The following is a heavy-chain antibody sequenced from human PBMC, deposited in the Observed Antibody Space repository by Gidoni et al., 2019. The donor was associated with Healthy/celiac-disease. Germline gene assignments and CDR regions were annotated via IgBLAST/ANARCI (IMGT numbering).Heavy chain of an antibody. Sequence: QVQLVQSGAEVKKPGSSVKVSCKASGGTFSSYAISWVRQAPGQGLEWMGGIIPIFGTANYAQKFQGRVTITADKSTSTAYMELSSLRSEDTAVYYCAATYYDFWSGLLYYYYYMDVWGKGTTVTVSS. CDR2: IIPIFGTA. V-gene: IGHV1-69*06. CDR3: AATYYDFWSGLLYYYYYMDV. J-gene: IGHJ6*03. CDR1: GGTFSSYA. D-gene: IGHD3-3*01.